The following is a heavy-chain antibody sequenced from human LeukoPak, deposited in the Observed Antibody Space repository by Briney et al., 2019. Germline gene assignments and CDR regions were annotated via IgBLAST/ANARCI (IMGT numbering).Heavy chain of an antibody. Sequence: ASVKVSCKASGYSFTSYGISWVRQAPGQGLEWMGWISSYGSNTNYARRLQGRVTMTTDTSTSTAYMELRSLRSDDSAVYYCARKVDCSSTSCYGLDYWGQGTLVTASS. D-gene: IGHD2-2*01. J-gene: IGHJ4*02. CDR2: ISSYGSNT. CDR1: GYSFTSYG. V-gene: IGHV1-18*01. CDR3: ARKVDCSSTSCYGLDY.